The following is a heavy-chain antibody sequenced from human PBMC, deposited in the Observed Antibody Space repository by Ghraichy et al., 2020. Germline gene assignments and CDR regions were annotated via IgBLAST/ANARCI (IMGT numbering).Heavy chain of an antibody. V-gene: IGHV3-23*01. CDR2: VSGTGGTT. J-gene: IGHJ4*02. CDR3: AKHGSTVWSVDY. CDR1: GFTFTNYA. Sequence: GGSLRLSCAASGFTFTNYAMSWVRQAPGEGLEWVASVSGTGGTTHYADFVKGRFTVSRDNFKDTVYLQMNSLRAEDKAVYYCAKHGSTVWSVDYWGQGNLVTVSS. D-gene: IGHD4-11*01.